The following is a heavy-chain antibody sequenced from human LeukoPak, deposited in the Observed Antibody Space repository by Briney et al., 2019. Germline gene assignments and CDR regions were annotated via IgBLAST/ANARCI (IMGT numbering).Heavy chain of an antibody. V-gene: IGHV4-34*01. CDR3: ARQAMVRGALRWFDP. CDR1: GGSFSGYY. CDR2: IYYTGNT. D-gene: IGHD3-10*01. Sequence: PSETLSLTCAVYGGSFSGYYWSWIRQPPGKGLEWIGSIYYTGNTYYNPSLKSRVTISVDTSKNQFSLKLTSVTAADTAVYYCARQAMVRGALRWFDPWGQGTLVTVSS. J-gene: IGHJ5*02.